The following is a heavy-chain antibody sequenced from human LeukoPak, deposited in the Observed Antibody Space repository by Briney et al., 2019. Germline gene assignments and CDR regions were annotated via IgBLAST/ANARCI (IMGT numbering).Heavy chain of an antibody. Sequence: GASVKVSCKASGYTFTSYAMNWVRQATGQGLEWMGWMNPNSGNTGYAQKFQGRVTITRNTSISTAYMELSSLRSEDTAVYYCASRYCSSTSCHGVYYYGMDVWGQGTTGIVSS. V-gene: IGHV1-8*03. CDR3: ASRYCSSTSCHGVYYYGMDV. CDR1: GYTFTSYA. J-gene: IGHJ6*02. CDR2: MNPNSGNT. D-gene: IGHD2-2*01.